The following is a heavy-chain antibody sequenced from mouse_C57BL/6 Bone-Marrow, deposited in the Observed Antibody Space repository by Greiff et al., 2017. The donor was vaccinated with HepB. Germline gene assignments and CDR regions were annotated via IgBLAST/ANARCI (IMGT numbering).Heavy chain of an antibody. CDR2: INYDGSST. D-gene: IGHD2-3*01. CDR1: GFTFSDYY. J-gene: IGHJ2*01. V-gene: IGHV5-16*01. Sequence: EVKLVESEGGLVQPGSSMKLSCTASGFTFSDYYMAWVRQVPEKGLEWVANINYDGSSTYYLDSLKSRFIISRDNAKNILYLQMSSLKSEDTATYYCARVVMVTRRVWYFDYWGQGTTLTVSS. CDR3: ARVVMVTRRVWYFDY.